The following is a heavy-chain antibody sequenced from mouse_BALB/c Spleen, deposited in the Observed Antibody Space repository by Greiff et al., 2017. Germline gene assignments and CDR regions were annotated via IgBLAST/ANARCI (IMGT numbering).Heavy chain of an antibody. J-gene: IGHJ3*01. CDR2: ISSGSSTI. CDR3: ARGDYRYNAWFAY. D-gene: IGHD2-14*01. CDR1: GFTFSSFG. V-gene: IGHV5-17*02. Sequence: EVKLMESGGGLVQPGGSRKLSCAASGFTFSSFGMHWVRQAPEKGLEWVAYISSGSSTIYYADTVKGRFTISRDNPKNTLFLQMTSLRSEDTAMYYCARGDYRYNAWFAYWGQGTLVTVSA.